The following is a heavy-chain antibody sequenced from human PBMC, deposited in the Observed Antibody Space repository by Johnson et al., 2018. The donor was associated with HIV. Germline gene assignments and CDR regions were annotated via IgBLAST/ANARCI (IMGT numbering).Heavy chain of an antibody. D-gene: IGHD1-7*01. V-gene: IGHV3-64*01. CDR2: ISSNGGST. CDR3: ARVRYNWNYEIDAFDI. Sequence: VQLVESGGGLVQPGGSLRLSCAASGFTFNNYAMHWVRQAPGRGLEYVAAISSNGGSTYYGNSVKGRFTISRDNSKNTLYLQMGSLRDEDTAVYYCARVRYNWNYEIDAFDIWGQGTMVTVSS. CDR1: GFTFNNYA. J-gene: IGHJ3*02.